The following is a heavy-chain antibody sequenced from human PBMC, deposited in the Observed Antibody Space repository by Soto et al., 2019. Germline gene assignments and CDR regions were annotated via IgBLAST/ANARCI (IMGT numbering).Heavy chain of an antibody. CDR2: IKPSGST. V-gene: IGHV4-30-2*01. J-gene: IGHJ5*02. CDR1: GDSISSGGQS. CDR3: ARRIAVRPRMNWFDP. Sequence: SETLSLTCAVSGDSISSGGQSWSWIRQPPGQGLEWIGYIKPSGSTYYNPSLENRVTLAVERPTSQFSLKLTSVTAADTAVYYCARRIAVRPRMNWFDPWGQGILVTVSS. D-gene: IGHD6-6*01.